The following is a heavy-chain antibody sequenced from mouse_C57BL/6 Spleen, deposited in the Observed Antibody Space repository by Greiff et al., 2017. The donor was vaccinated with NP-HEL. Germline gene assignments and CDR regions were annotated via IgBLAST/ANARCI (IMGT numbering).Heavy chain of an antibody. D-gene: IGHD1-1*01. CDR3: ERDYYGSSYDYAMDY. Sequence: EVKLQESGPGLVKPSQSLSLTCSVTGYSITSGYYWNWIRQFPGNKLEWMGYISYDGSNNYNPSLKNRISITRDTAKNQFFLKLNSVTTEDTATYYCERDYYGSSYDYAMDYWGQGTSVTVSS. J-gene: IGHJ4*01. V-gene: IGHV3-6*01. CDR1: GYSITSGYY. CDR2: ISYDGSN.